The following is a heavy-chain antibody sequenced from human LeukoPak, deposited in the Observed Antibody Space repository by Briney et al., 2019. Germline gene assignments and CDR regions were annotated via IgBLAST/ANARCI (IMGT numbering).Heavy chain of an antibody. CDR2: ISSSSSYI. Sequence: GRSLRLSCAASGFTFSSYSMNWVRQAPGKGLEWVSSISSSSSYIYYADSVKGRFTLSRDNAKKSLYLQMNSLRAEDTAVYYCARDERDCSSTSCTYSFAYWGEGTLVTVSS. D-gene: IGHD2-2*01. CDR3: ARDERDCSSTSCTYSFAY. CDR1: GFTFSSYS. J-gene: IGHJ4*02. V-gene: IGHV3-21*01.